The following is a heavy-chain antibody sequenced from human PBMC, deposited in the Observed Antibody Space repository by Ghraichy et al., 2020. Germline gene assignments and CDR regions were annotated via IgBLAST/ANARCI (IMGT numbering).Heavy chain of an antibody. CDR3: ARHSLYSSSWYYFDY. CDR2: IYYSGST. D-gene: IGHD6-13*01. V-gene: IGHV4-39*01. Sequence: SETLSLTCTVSGGSISSSSYYWGWIRQPPGKGLEWIGSIYYSGSTYYNPSLKSRVTISVDTSKYQFSLKLSSVTAADTAVYYCARHSLYSSSWYYFDYWGQGTLVTVSS. J-gene: IGHJ4*02. CDR1: GGSISSSSYY.